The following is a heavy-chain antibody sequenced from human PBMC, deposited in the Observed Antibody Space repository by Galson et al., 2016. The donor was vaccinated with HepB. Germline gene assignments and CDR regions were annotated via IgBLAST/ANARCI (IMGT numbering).Heavy chain of an antibody. V-gene: IGHV3-49*03. J-gene: IGHJ2*01. CDR1: GFTFGHHA. CDR2: IRSKAYGGTI. CDR3: TRVYASSWYKMYWYFDL. D-gene: IGHD6-13*01. Sequence: SLRLSCAASGFTFGHHAMTWFRQAPGKGLEWVGFIRSKAYGGTIEYAASVKGRFTISRDDSKSIAYLQMNNLKSEDTAVYYCTRVYASSWYKMYWYFDLWGRGTLVTVS.